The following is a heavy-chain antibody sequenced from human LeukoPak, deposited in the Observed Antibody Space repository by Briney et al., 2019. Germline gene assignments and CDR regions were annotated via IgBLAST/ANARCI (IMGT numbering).Heavy chain of an antibody. V-gene: IGHV4-39*07. D-gene: IGHD5-12*01. CDR1: GGSISTSSYY. CDR2: IFYSGST. Sequence: PSETLSLTCTVSGGSISTSSYYWGWVRQPPGKGLEWIGNIFYSGSTYYSPSLKSRVTISLDTSRNQFSLKLNSVTAADTAVYYCASAKYGWLRQPYIHWGQGTLVTVSS. J-gene: IGHJ4*02. CDR3: ASAKYGWLRQPYIH.